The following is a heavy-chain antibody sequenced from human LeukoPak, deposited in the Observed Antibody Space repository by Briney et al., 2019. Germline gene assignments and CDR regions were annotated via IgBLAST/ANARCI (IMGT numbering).Heavy chain of an antibody. D-gene: IGHD3-16*01. J-gene: IGHJ6*02. CDR1: GFTFSSYA. Sequence: HPGGSLRLSCAASGFTFSSYAMSWVHQAPGKGLEWVASINHNGNVNYYVDSVKGRFTISRDNAKNSLYLQMSNLRAEDTAVYFCARGGGLDVWGQGATVTVSS. CDR2: INHNGNVN. CDR3: ARGGGLDV. V-gene: IGHV3-7*03.